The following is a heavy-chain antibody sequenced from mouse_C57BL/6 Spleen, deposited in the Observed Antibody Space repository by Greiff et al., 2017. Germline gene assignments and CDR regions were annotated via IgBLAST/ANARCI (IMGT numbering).Heavy chain of an antibody. V-gene: IGHV1-80*01. CDR2: IYPGDGDT. Sequence: VQLQQSGAELVKPGASVKISCKASGYAFSSYWMNWVKQRPGKGLEWIGQIYPGDGDTNYNGKFKGKATLTADKSSSTAYMQLSSLTSEDSAVYFCARGGYDGAMDYWGQGTSVTVPS. CDR3: ARGGYDGAMDY. CDR1: GYAFSSYW. D-gene: IGHD2-2*01. J-gene: IGHJ4*01.